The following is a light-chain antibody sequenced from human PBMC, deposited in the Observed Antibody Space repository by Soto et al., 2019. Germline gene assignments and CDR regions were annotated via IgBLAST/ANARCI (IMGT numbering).Light chain of an antibody. CDR3: SSYAGSNLGV. Sequence: QSALTQPPSASGSPGQSVTISCTGTSSDVGGYNYVSWYQQHPGKAPKLMIYEVSKRPSGVPDRFSGSKSGNTASLTVSGLHAEDEADYYCSSYAGSNLGVFGTGTKLTVL. J-gene: IGLJ1*01. CDR2: EVS. CDR1: SSDVGGYNY. V-gene: IGLV2-8*01.